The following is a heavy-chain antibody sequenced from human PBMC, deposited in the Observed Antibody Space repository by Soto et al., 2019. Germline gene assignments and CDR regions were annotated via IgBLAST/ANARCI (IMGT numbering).Heavy chain of an antibody. CDR3: ASVTMVRGDAFDI. V-gene: IGHV3-21*01. Sequence: GGSLRLSCAASGFTFSSYSMNWVRQAPGKGLEWVSSISSSSSYIYYADSVKGRFTISRVNAKNSLYLQMNSLRAEDTAVYYCASVTMVRGDAFDIWGQGTMVTVSS. CDR2: ISSSSSYI. CDR1: GFTFSSYS. D-gene: IGHD3-10*01. J-gene: IGHJ3*02.